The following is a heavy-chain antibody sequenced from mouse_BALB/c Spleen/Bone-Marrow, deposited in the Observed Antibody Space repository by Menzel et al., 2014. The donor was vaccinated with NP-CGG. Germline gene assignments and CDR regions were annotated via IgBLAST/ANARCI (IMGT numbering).Heavy chain of an antibody. CDR2: FYPGSGSI. Sequence: QVHVKQSGAELVKPGASVKLSCKASGYTLTEYIIHWVKQRSGQGLEWIGWFYPGSGSIKYNEKFKDKATLTADKSSSTVYMELSRLTSEDSAVYFCARHEDYGSSYYYAMDYWGQGTSVTVSS. CDR1: GYTLTEYI. J-gene: IGHJ4*01. V-gene: IGHV1-62-2*01. D-gene: IGHD1-1*01. CDR3: ARHEDYGSSYYYAMDY.